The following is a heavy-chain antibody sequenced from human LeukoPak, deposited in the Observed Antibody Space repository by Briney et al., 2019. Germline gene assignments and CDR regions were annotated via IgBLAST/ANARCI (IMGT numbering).Heavy chain of an antibody. J-gene: IGHJ5*02. CDR1: GFTFSSYG. Sequence: GRSLRLSCAASGFTFSSYGMHRVRQAPGKGLEWVAVIWYDGSNKYYADSVKGRFTISRDNSKNTLYLQMNSLRAEDTAVYYCARDHGSGRKGWFDPGAREPWSPSPQ. D-gene: IGHD3-10*01. V-gene: IGHV3-33*01. CDR2: IWYDGSNK. CDR3: ARDHGSGRKGWFDP.